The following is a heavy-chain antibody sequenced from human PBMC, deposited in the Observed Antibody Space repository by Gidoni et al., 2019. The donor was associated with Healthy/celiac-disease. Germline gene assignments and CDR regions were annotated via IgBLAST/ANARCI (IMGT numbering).Heavy chain of an antibody. V-gene: IGHV2-70*15. D-gene: IGHD2-8*01. J-gene: IGHJ2*01. Sequence: QVTLRESGPALVKPTQTLTLTCTFSGFSLSTSGMCVSWIRQPPGKALEWLARIDWDDDKYYSTSLKTRRTISKDTSKNQVVLTMTNMDPVDTATYYCARISGMLYRYFDLWGRGTLVTVSS. CDR3: ARISGMLYRYFDL. CDR2: IDWDDDK. CDR1: GFSLSTSGMC.